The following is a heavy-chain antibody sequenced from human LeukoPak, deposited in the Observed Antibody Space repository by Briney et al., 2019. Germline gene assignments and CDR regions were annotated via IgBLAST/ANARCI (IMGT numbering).Heavy chain of an antibody. Sequence: PGGSLRLSCAASGFTFSSYWMHWVRHVPGKGLVWVSRINSDGIITKYADSAKGRFTVSRDNAKNTLYLQMNSLRAEDTAVYYCAKDRVGSGSPVYLFDYWGQGTLVTVSS. CDR1: GFTFSSYW. J-gene: IGHJ4*02. V-gene: IGHV3-74*01. D-gene: IGHD6-19*01. CDR3: AKDRVGSGSPVYLFDY. CDR2: INSDGIIT.